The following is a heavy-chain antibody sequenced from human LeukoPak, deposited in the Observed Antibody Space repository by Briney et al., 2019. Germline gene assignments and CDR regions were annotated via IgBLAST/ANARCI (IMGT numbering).Heavy chain of an antibody. CDR2: IQTTTGGGTA. J-gene: IGHJ4*02. D-gene: IGHD3-22*01. V-gene: IGHV3-15*01. Sequence: PGGSLRLSCAASGFTFNTAWMSWVRQAPGEGLEWVGRIQTTTGGGTADYAAPVKGRFTISRDDPKNTLYLQMNSLKTEDTAVYYCTTDSGYYYDSRGYSALYYFDYWGQGTLVTVSS. CDR1: GFTFNTAW. CDR3: TTDSGYYYDSRGYSALYYFDY.